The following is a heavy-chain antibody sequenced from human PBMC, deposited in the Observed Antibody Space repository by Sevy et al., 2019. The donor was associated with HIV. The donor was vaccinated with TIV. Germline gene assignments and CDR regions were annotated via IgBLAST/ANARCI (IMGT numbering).Heavy chain of an antibody. CDR1: GFTFDDYT. D-gene: IGHD2-21*02. Sequence: GGSLRLSCAASGFTFDDYTMHWVRQAPGKGLEWVSLISWDGGSTYYADSVKGRFTISRDNSKNSMYLQMNSLRTEDTALYYCAKDSCGGDCYRDYQYYFDYWGQGTLVTVSS. CDR3: AKDSCGGDCYRDYQYYFDY. J-gene: IGHJ4*02. V-gene: IGHV3-43*01. CDR2: ISWDGGST.